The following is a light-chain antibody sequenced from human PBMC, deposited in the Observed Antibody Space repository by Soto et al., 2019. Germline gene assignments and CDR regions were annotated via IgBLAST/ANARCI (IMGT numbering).Light chain of an antibody. CDR1: GSNIGSKS. Sequence: QSVLTQPPSASGTPGQTVTISCSGSGSNIGSKSVNWYQQLPGAAPKLLIYANNQRPSGVPDRFSGSKSGTSASLAISGLQSEDEADYYCAAWDDTLNGWVFGGGTKLTVL. V-gene: IGLV1-44*01. CDR3: AAWDDTLNGWV. CDR2: ANN. J-gene: IGLJ3*02.